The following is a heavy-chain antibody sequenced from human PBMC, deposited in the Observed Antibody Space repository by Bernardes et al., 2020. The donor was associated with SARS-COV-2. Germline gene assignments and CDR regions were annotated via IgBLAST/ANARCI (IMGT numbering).Heavy chain of an antibody. CDR2: IWSNGINK. D-gene: IGHD6-19*01. CDR1: GFSFSTYA. V-gene: IGHV3-33*01. CDR3: STSIMVAGIVDF. Sequence: GGSLRLSCAASGFSFSTYAMHWARQAPGKGLEWVAVIWSNGINKYYLESVKGRFTISRDNSKNTVYLQMDSLRAEDSAVYFCSTSIMVAGIVDFWGQGTVGTVSS. J-gene: IGHJ4*02.